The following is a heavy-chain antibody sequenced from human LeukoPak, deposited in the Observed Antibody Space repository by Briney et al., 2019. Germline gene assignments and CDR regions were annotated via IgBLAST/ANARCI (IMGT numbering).Heavy chain of an antibody. Sequence: GGSLRLSCVGSGFTFRSHAMSWVRQAPEKGLEFVSGIYENGGTTYYADSVKGRFSISRDNSKNTLYLQMDSLRAEDTAVYYCAKRGSDWYYFDYWGQGTLVTVSS. CDR3: AKRGSDWYYFDY. CDR1: GFTFRSHA. D-gene: IGHD6-19*01. J-gene: IGHJ4*02. CDR2: IYENGGTT. V-gene: IGHV3-23*01.